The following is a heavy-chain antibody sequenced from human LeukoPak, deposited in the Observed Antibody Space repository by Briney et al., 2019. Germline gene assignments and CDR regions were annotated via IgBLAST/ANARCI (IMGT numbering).Heavy chain of an antibody. CDR2: ISSSSSYI. V-gene: IGHV3-21*01. Sequence: PGGSLRLSCAASGFTFSSYSMNWVRQAPGKGLEWVSSISSSSSYIYYADSVKGRFTISRDNAKNSLYLQMNSLRAEDTDVYYCARDILLWFGEEGDYWGQGTLVTVSS. CDR1: GFTFSSYS. J-gene: IGHJ4*02. CDR3: ARDILLWFGEEGDY. D-gene: IGHD3-10*01.